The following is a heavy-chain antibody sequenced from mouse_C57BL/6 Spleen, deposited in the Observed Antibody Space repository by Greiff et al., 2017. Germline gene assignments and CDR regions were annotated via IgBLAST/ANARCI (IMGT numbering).Heavy chain of an antibody. Sequence: EVKLMESGPVLVKPGASVKMSCKASGYTFTDYYMNWVKQSHGKSLEWIGVINPYNGGTSYNQKFKGKATLTVDKSSSTAYMELNSLTSEDSAVYYCARETRLDDRDAMDYWGQGTSVTVSS. V-gene: IGHV1-19*01. CDR2: INPYNGGT. CDR3: ARETRLDDRDAMDY. J-gene: IGHJ4*01. D-gene: IGHD1-2*01. CDR1: GYTFTDYY.